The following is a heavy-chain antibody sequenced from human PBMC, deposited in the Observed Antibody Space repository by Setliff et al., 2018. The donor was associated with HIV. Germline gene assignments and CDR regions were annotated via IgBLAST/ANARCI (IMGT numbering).Heavy chain of an antibody. CDR1: GFIFSSYA. Sequence: GGSLRLSCAASGFIFSSYAMHWVRQAPGKGLEWVSVIYSGGSTYYADSVKGRFTISRHNSKNTLYLQMSSLRAEDTAVYYCARDLGPNWYFDLWGRGTLVTVSS. CDR2: IYSGGST. J-gene: IGHJ2*01. V-gene: IGHV3-NL1*01. CDR3: ARDLGPNWYFDL.